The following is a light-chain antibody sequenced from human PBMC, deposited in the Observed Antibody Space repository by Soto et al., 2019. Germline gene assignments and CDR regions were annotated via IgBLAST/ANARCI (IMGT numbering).Light chain of an antibody. CDR1: QSINNW. Sequence: DIQMTQSPSTLSASVGDRVTITCRASQSINNWLAWYQQKPGKAPKILISDASTLESGVPSRFSGGGSGTEFTLTISSLQPDDFATYYCQQYKSYSAFGQGTKLEIK. CDR3: QQYKSYSA. V-gene: IGKV1-5*01. CDR2: DAS. J-gene: IGKJ2*01.